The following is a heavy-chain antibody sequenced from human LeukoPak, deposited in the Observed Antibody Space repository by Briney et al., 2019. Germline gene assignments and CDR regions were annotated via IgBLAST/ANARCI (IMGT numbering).Heavy chain of an antibody. CDR2: ISSDGSNE. D-gene: IGHD5-18*01. CDR3: ARRATALDY. CDR1: GLTFSSND. J-gene: IGHJ4*02. V-gene: IGHV3-30*01. Sequence: PGRPLRLSCAASGLTFSSNDMHWVRQAPGKGLEWVAVISSDGSNEDYADSVKGRFTISRDNSKDTLYLQMNSLRAEDTAVYYCARRATALDYWGQGTLVTVSS.